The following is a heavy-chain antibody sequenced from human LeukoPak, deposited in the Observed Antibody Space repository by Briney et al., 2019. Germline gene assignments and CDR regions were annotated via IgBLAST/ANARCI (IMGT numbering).Heavy chain of an antibody. CDR1: GFSFGSYA. CDR3: ARERASDYGSGSYYSFDY. J-gene: IGHJ4*02. V-gene: IGHV3-30*04. CDR2: ISNDGNIQ. D-gene: IGHD3-10*01. Sequence: GGSLRLSCAASGFSFGSYAMHWVRQAPGKGLEWVAVISNDGNIQYYVDSVKGRFTISRDNSKNTVYLQMNSLRAEDTAVYYCARERASDYGSGSYYSFDYWGQGTLVTVSS.